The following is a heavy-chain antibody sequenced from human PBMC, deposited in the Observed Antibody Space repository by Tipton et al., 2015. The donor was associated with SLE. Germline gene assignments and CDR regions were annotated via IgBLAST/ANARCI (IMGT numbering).Heavy chain of an antibody. J-gene: IGHJ6*02. V-gene: IGHV4-4*07. CDR3: ARGGCSGGSCYPYYYGMDV. CDR2: VSPSGGT. Sequence: LRLSCTVSGGSLNNHFCSWIRQSAGKGLEWIGRVSPSGGTNYNPSPKSRVTMSVDTSKNQFSLKLSSVTAADTAVYYCARGGCSGGSCYPYYYGMDVWGPGTTVTVSS. D-gene: IGHD2-15*01. CDR1: GGSLNNHF.